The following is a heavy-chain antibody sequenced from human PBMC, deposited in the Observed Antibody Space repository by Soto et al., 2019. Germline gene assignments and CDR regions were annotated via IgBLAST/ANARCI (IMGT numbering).Heavy chain of an antibody. Sequence: SETLSLTCTVSGGSISSYYWSWIRQPPGKGLEGIGYIYYSGSTNYNPSLKSRVTISVDTSKNQFSLKLSSVTAADTAVYYCARDRQAYYGSGSHRLYYYYGMDVWGQGTTVTVSS. V-gene: IGHV4-59*12. CDR2: IYYSGST. CDR1: GGSISSYY. CDR3: ARDRQAYYGSGSHRLYYYYGMDV. J-gene: IGHJ6*02. D-gene: IGHD3-10*01.